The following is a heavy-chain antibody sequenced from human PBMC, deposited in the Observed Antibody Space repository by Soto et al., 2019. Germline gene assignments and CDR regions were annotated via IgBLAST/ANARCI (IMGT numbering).Heavy chain of an antibody. CDR3: AKDPSYDFLFGYQPFDY. J-gene: IGHJ4*02. CDR2: ISGSGGST. D-gene: IGHD3-3*01. V-gene: IGHV3-23*01. Sequence: EVQLLESGGGLVQPGGSLRLSCAASGFTFSSYAMSWVRQAPGKGLEWVSAISGSGGSTYYADSVKGRFTISRDNSKNALYLQMNSLRAEDTAVYYCAKDPSYDFLFGYQPFDYWGQGTLVTVSS. CDR1: GFTFSSYA.